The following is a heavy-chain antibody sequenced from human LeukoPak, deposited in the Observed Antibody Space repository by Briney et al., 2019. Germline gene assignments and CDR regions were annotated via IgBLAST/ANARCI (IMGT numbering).Heavy chain of an antibody. J-gene: IGHJ2*01. CDR3: ARLLILGSLYFNL. CDR1: GGSISSYY. D-gene: IGHD2-21*01. CDR2: IYYSGSA. V-gene: IGHV4-59*12. Sequence: SETLSLTYTVSGGSISSYYWSWIRQPPGEGLEWIGYIYYSGSANYNPSLKSRVTISVDTSKNQFSLKLSSVTAADTAVYYCARLLILGSLYFNLWGRGTLVTVSS.